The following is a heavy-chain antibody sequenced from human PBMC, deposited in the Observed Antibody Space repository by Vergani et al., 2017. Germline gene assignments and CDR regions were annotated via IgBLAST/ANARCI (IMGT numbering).Heavy chain of an antibody. CDR3: ASSKGYKALHDAFDL. D-gene: IGHD1-1*01. CDR1: GFSFSHYA. Sequence: QVQLVGSGGGVVQPGRSLRLSCAASGFSFSHYAMHWVRQAPGKGLEWVAVISYDGSHNYYADTVKGRFTISRDNSKNTLYLQMNSLRAEDTAVYYCASSKGYKALHDAFDLWGQGTMVSVSS. CDR2: ISYDGSHN. V-gene: IGHV3-30*04. J-gene: IGHJ3*01.